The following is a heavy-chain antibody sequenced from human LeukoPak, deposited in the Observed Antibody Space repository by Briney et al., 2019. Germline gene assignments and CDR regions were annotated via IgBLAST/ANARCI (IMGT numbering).Heavy chain of an antibody. D-gene: IGHD6-19*01. Sequence: HPGGSLRLSCAASGLTFSSYGMHWVRQAPGKGLEWAAAIWYDGSYKFYADSVKGRFTISRDNSKNTLSLQMNSLRAEDTAVYYCATDHRGPVDGSGWGNAFDIWGQGTMVTVSS. CDR1: GLTFSSYG. CDR2: IWYDGSYK. CDR3: ATDHRGPVDGSGWGNAFDI. V-gene: IGHV3-33*01. J-gene: IGHJ3*02.